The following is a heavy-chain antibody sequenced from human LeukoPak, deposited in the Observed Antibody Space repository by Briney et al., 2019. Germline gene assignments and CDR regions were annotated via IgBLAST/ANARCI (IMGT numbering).Heavy chain of an antibody. CDR1: GGSISRDY. D-gene: IGHD3-10*01. V-gene: IGHV4-59*08. CDR3: ASSKPDYYGSGSYYKSWFDP. J-gene: IGHJ5*02. CDR2: IDYAGRT. Sequence: PSETLSLTCTVSGGSISRDYWSWIRQPPGKGLEWIGYIDYAGRTNYNPSLKSRVTISVDTSKNQFSLKLSSVTAADTAVYYCASSKPDYYGSGSYYKSWFDPWGQGTLVTVSS.